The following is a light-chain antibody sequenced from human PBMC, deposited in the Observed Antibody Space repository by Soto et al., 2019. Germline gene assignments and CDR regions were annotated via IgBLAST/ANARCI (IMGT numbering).Light chain of an antibody. CDR3: QKYNSAPWT. Sequence: DIRMTQSPSSLSASVGDRVTITCRASQGISNYLVWYQQRPGKVPKLLIYAASTLQSGVPSRFSGSGSGTDLTLTISSLQPEDVATYYCQKYNSAPWTFGQGTKVEIK. CDR1: QGISNY. J-gene: IGKJ1*01. CDR2: AAS. V-gene: IGKV1-27*01.